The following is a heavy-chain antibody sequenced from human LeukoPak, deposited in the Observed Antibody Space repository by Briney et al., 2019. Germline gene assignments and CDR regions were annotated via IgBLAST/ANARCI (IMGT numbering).Heavy chain of an antibody. Sequence: SETLSLTCTVSGESISSYYWSWIRQPPGKGLARIGYIYYSGSTNYNPSLKSRVTISVDTSKNQFSLKLSSVTAADTAVYYCAREAARPGGYYYYMDVWGKGTTVTVSS. CDR2: IYYSGST. D-gene: IGHD2-15*01. CDR1: GESISSYY. CDR3: AREAARPGGYYYYMDV. J-gene: IGHJ6*03. V-gene: IGHV4-59*01.